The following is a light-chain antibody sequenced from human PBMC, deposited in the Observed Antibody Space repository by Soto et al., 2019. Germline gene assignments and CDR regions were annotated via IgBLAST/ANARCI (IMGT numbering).Light chain of an antibody. CDR2: NVN. CDR1: SSDVGGYHY. V-gene: IGLV2-11*01. J-gene: IGLJ2*01. Sequence: QSVLTQPRSVSGSPGQSVTIACTGTSSDVGGYHYVSWYQHHPGKAPKLMIFNVNERPSGVPARFSGSKSGNTASLTISGLQDEDEADYYCCSYAGIYTLVFGGGTKLTVL. CDR3: CSYAGIYTLV.